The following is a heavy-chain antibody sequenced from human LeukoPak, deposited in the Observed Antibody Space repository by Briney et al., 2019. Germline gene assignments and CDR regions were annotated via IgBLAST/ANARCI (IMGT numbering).Heavy chain of an antibody. CDR1: GGSISSYY. V-gene: IGHV4-4*07. CDR3: AREGYLYSRSWPPYNWFDP. D-gene: IGHD6-13*01. CDR2: IYTSGST. Sequence: SETLSLTCTVPGGSISSYYWSWIRQPAGKGLEWIGRIYTSGSTNYNPSLKSRVTMSVDTSKNQFSLKLSSVTAADTAVYYCAREGYLYSRSWPPYNWFDPWGQGTLVTVSS. J-gene: IGHJ5*02.